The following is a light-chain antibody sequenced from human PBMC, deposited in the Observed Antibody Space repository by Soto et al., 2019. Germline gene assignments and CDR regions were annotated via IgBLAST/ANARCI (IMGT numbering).Light chain of an antibody. CDR1: QAVNTR. CDR3: HQRQSWPRT. J-gene: IGKJ1*01. Sequence: EIVLTQSPATLSSFPGDRVTLSCRASQAVNTRLAWYQHRPGQAPRLLIYLASNRAAGVPARFSGSGSGIDFTLTIRDVEPEDFAVYYCHQRQSWPRTFGQGTTVDI. V-gene: IGKV3-11*01. CDR2: LAS.